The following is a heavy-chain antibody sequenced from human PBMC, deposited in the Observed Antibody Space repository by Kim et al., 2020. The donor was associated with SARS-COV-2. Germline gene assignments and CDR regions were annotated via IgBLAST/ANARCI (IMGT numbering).Heavy chain of an antibody. V-gene: IGHV1-69*13. CDR1: GGTFSSYA. D-gene: IGHD1-20*01. Sequence: SVKVSCKASGGTFSSYAISWVRQAPGQGLEWMGGIIPIFGTANYAQKFQGRVTITADESTSTAYMELSSLRSEDTAVYYCARDTVYRSDVAFDIWGQGTMVTVSS. CDR2: IIPIFGTA. CDR3: ARDTVYRSDVAFDI. J-gene: IGHJ3*02.